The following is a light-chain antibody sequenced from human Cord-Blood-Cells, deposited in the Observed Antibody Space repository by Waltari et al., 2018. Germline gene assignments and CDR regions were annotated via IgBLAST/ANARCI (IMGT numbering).Light chain of an antibody. J-gene: IGKJ2*01. CDR2: GAS. CDR1: QSVSSSY. CDR3: QQYGSSYT. V-gene: IGKV3-20*01. Sequence: EIVLTQSPGTLSLSPGERATLSCRASQSVSSSYLAWYQQKPGQAPRLRIYGASSRATGIPDRVSGSGTGTDFTLTSSRLEPEDFAVYYCQQYGSSYTFGQGTKLEIK.